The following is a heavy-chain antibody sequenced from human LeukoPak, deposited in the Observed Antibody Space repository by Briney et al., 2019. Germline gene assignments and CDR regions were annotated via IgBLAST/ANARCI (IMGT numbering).Heavy chain of an antibody. Sequence: SETLSLTCAVYGGSFSGYYWSWIRQPPGKGLEWIGEINHSGSTNYNPSLKSRVTISVDTSKNQFSLKLSSVTAADTAVYYCARKPGVTAAYFDYWGQGTLVTVSS. V-gene: IGHV4-34*01. CDR2: INHSGST. D-gene: IGHD2-21*02. CDR1: GGSFSGYY. J-gene: IGHJ4*02. CDR3: ARKPGVTAAYFDY.